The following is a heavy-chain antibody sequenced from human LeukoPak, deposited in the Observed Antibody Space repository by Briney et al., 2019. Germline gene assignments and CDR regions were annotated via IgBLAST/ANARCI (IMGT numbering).Heavy chain of an antibody. V-gene: IGHV4-59*08. D-gene: IGHD5-18*01. CDR2: IFYSGGS. J-gene: IGHJ4*02. Sequence: SGTLSLTCTVSGGSISSYYWTWIRQPPGKGLEWIGYIFYSGGSNYNPSLKSRVTISVDTSKNHFSLKLSSVTAADTAVYYCARGNGYSYGLDYWGQGTLVTVSS. CDR1: GGSISSYY. CDR3: ARGNGYSYGLDY.